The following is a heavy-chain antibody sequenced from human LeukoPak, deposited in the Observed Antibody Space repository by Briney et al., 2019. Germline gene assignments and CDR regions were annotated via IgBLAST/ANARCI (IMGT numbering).Heavy chain of an antibody. D-gene: IGHD3-10*02. J-gene: IGHJ4*02. CDR2: ISSSGSTI. CDR3: ARAMLYGDYIDY. CDR1: GFTLSSYE. V-gene: IGHV3-48*03. Sequence: GGSLRLSCAASGFTLSSYEMNWVRQAPGKGLEWVSYISSSGSTIYYADSVKGRFTISRDNAENSLYLQMNSLRAEDTAVYYCARAMLYGDYIDYWGQGTLVTVSS.